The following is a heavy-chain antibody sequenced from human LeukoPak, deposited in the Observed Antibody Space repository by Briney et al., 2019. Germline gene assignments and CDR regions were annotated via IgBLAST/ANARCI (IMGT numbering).Heavy chain of an antibody. V-gene: IGHV3-21*01. CDR2: ISSSSSSI. CDR1: GFTFSSYS. J-gene: IGHJ5*02. Sequence: GGSLRLSCAASGFTFSSYSMNWVRQAPGKGLEWVSSISSSSSSIYYADSVKGRFTISRDNAKNSLYLQMNSLRAEDTAVYYCARGPRMAAAGPSNWFDPWGQGTLVTVSS. CDR3: ARGPRMAAAGPSNWFDP. D-gene: IGHD6-13*01.